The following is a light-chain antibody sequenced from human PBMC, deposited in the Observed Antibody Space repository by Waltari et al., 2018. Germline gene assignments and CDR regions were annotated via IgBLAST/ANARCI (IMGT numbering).Light chain of an antibody. CDR2: EAT. Sequence: QSALTQAASVSGSPGQSITISCSGTGSGVGSYDLVAWYQKNPGKAPKLIIYEATKRPSGVSSRFSGSKSGNTASLTISGLQAEDEADYFCSSYSSSTTLGNVFGTGTKVTVL. J-gene: IGLJ1*01. CDR1: GSGVGSYDL. CDR3: SSYSSSTTLGNV. V-gene: IGLV2-23*01.